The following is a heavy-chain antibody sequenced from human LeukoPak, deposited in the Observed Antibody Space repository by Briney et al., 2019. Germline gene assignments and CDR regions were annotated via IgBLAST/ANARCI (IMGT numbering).Heavy chain of an antibody. CDR1: GGSISSYY. Sequence: SETLSLTCAVPGGSISSYYWSWIRQPAGKGLEWIGHINTSGSTNYNPSLKSRVTMSVDTSKNQFSLKLSSVTAADTAVYYCARGGGAAGGNCFDPWGQGTLVTVSS. D-gene: IGHD6-13*01. V-gene: IGHV4-59*10. CDR2: INTSGST. J-gene: IGHJ5*02. CDR3: ARGGGAAGGNCFDP.